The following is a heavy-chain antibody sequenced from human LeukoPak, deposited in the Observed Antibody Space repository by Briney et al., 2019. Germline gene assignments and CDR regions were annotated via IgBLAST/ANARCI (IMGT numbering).Heavy chain of an antibody. Sequence: GASLKISCQGSGYSFTSYWIGWVRQLPGKGLEWMGIIYPGDSDTRYSPSFQGQVTISADKSISTAYLQWSSLKASDTAMYYCARRGRGYSSSWYLVDYWGQGTLVTVSS. CDR1: GYSFTSYW. J-gene: IGHJ4*02. CDR2: IYPGDSDT. CDR3: ARRGRGYSSSWYLVDY. D-gene: IGHD6-13*01. V-gene: IGHV5-51*01.